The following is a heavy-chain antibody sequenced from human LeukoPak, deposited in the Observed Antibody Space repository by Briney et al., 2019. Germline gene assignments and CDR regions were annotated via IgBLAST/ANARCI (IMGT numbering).Heavy chain of an antibody. J-gene: IGHJ5*02. CDR2: IYHSGST. D-gene: IGHD2-15*01. CDR1: GGSISSGGYS. CDR3: ARGDCSGGSCYFGWFDP. Sequence: SETLSLTYAVSGGSISSGGYSWSWIRQPPGKGLEWIGYIYHSGSTYYNPSLKSRVTISVDRSKNQFSLKLSSVTAADTAVYYCARGDCSGGSCYFGWFDPWGQGTLVTVSS. V-gene: IGHV4-30-2*01.